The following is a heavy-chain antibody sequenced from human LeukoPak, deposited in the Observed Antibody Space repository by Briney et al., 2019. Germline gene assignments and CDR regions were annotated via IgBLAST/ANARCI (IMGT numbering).Heavy chain of an antibody. J-gene: IGHJ4*02. V-gene: IGHV3-30*02. CDR3: AKAPVTTCRGASCYPFDY. Sequence: GGSLRLSCAASGFNFRNYGMHWVRQAPGKGLEWVAFIRYDGSDKYYADSVKGRFTISRGSSKNTLFLQMNRLRPEDAAVYYCAKAPVTTCRGASCYPFDYWGLGTLVTVSS. CDR2: IRYDGSDK. D-gene: IGHD2-15*01. CDR1: GFNFRNYG.